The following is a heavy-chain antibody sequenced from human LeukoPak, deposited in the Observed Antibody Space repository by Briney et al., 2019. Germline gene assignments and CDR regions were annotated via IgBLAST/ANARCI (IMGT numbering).Heavy chain of an antibody. CDR1: GYTFTNYA. CDR3: VKGGFTIFQFAGYMDV. D-gene: IGHD3-3*01. V-gene: IGHV1-18*01. J-gene: IGHJ6*03. CDR2: ISAYNGKT. Sequence: ASVKVSCKASGYTFTNYAIIWVRQAAGQGLEWMAYISAYNGKTEYAHNMQGRVTLTTDTSTNTTNMELSRLRSEDTAVYYCVKGGFTIFQFAGYMDVWPKSTRVTVPS.